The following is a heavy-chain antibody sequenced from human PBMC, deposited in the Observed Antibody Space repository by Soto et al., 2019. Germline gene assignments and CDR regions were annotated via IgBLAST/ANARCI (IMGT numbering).Heavy chain of an antibody. Sequence: PGESLKISCKGSGYSFTSYWIGWVRQMPGKGLEWMGIIYPGDSDTRYSPSFQGQVTISADKSISTAYLQWSSLKASDTAMYYCARHGVYCSSTSCYNYYYYGMDVWGQGTTVTVSS. CDR1: GYSFTSYW. CDR2: IYPGDSDT. V-gene: IGHV5-51*01. CDR3: ARHGVYCSSTSCYNYYYYGMDV. J-gene: IGHJ6*02. D-gene: IGHD2-2*02.